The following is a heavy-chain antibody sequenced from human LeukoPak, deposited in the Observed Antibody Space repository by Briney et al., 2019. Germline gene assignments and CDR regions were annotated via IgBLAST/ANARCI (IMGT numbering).Heavy chain of an antibody. CDR1: GFTFSSYG. CDR2: IRYDGSNK. CDR3: AKDRERYSSGWHGDY. J-gene: IGHJ4*02. V-gene: IGHV3-30*02. D-gene: IGHD6-19*01. Sequence: AGESLRLSCAASGFTFSSYGMHWVRQAPGKGLEWVAFIRYDGSNKYYGDSVEGRFTISRDNSKNTLHLQMNSLRAEDTAVYYCAKDRERYSSGWHGDYWGQGTLVTVSS.